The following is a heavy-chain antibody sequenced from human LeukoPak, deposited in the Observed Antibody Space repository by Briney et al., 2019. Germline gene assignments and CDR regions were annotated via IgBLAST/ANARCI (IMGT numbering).Heavy chain of an antibody. CDR3: ARDLNSGGGSDY. J-gene: IGHJ4*02. D-gene: IGHD4-23*01. V-gene: IGHV1-69*06. CDR1: GGTFSSYA. Sequence: GASVKVSCKASGGTFSSYAISWVRQAPGQGLEWMGGIIPIFGTANYAQKFRGRVTITADKSTRTAYMELSSLRSDDTAVYYCARDLNSGGGSDYWGQGTLVTVSS. CDR2: IIPIFGTA.